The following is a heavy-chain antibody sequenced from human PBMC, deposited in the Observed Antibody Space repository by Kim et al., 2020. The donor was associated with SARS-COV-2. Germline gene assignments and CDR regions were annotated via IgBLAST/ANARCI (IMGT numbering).Heavy chain of an antibody. CDR2: ISSSSSYI. J-gene: IGHJ6*03. CDR1: GFTFSSYS. V-gene: IGHV3-21*01. CDR3: ARAPRFMTTVTGGPYYYMDV. D-gene: IGHD4-17*01. Sequence: GGSLRLSCAASGFTFSSYSMNWVRQAPGKGLEWVSSISSSSSYIYYADSVKGRFTISRDNAKNSLYLQMNSLRAEDTAVYYCARAPRFMTTVTGGPYYYMDVWGKGTTVTVSS.